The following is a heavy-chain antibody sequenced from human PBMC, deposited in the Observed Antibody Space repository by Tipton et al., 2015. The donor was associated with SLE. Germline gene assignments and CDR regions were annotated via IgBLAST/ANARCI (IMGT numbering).Heavy chain of an antibody. J-gene: IGHJ4*02. CDR3: ARKGVATMRY. CDR1: GFSFSSYY. Sequence: TLSLTCTVSGFSFSSYYWSWIRQPPGKGLEWIGYVYYSGSTNYNPSLRGRITTSVDTSKNQFSLKLSSVTAADTAVYYCARKGVATMRYWGQGILVTVSS. CDR2: VYYSGST. V-gene: IGHV4-59*12. D-gene: IGHD5-12*01.